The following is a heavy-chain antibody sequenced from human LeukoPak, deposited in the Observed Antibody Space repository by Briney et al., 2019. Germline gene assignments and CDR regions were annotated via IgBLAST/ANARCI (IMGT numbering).Heavy chain of an antibody. J-gene: IGHJ4*02. D-gene: IGHD2-2*03. V-gene: IGHV3-23*01. CDR2: ISGGGGDT. CDR3: AKVSVGSSMDMNFDY. CDR1: GFTFSIYA. Sequence: GGSLRLSCAASGFTFSIYAMSWVRQAPGKGLEWVSAISGGGGDTYYADSVKGRFTISRDNSENTLYLQMNSLRAEDTAVYYCAKVSVGSSMDMNFDYWGQGTLVTVSS.